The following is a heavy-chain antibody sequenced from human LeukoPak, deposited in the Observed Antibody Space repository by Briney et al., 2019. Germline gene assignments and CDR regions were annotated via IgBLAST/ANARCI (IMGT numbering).Heavy chain of an antibody. Sequence: SETLSLTCSVSGGSISGYYWSWSRQPPGKGVEWIGNLFHTRGAWYKSSLKSRVTISVDTSKNQFSLKLSSATAADTAVYYCARAYSSGWNVDNWFDPWGQGTLVTVSS. CDR1: GGSISGYY. V-gene: IGHV4-59*12. J-gene: IGHJ5*02. CDR3: ARAYSSGWNVDNWFDP. CDR2: LFHTRGA. D-gene: IGHD6-19*01.